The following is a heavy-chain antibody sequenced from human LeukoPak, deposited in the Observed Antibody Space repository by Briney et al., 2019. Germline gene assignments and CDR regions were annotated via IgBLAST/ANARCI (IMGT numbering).Heavy chain of an antibody. Sequence: GGSLRLSCAASGFSFSTYAMSWVRQAPGKGLEWVSAISGGGKTYYPDSVKGRFTISRDNSKNTLFLLMNGLRAEDTAVYYCAKERDAKGYFDYWGQGTLVTVSS. J-gene: IGHJ4*02. CDR3: AKERDAKGYFDY. CDR1: GFSFSTYA. V-gene: IGHV3-23*01. CDR2: ISGGGKT.